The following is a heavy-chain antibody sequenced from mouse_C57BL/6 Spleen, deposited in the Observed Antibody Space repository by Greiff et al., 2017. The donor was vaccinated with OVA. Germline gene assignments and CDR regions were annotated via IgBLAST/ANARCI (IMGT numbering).Heavy chain of an antibody. J-gene: IGHJ3*01. CDR3: TRDPTGKFAY. D-gene: IGHD4-1*01. V-gene: IGHV5-9-1*02. CDR2: ISSGGDYI. Sequence: EVQVVESGEGLVKPGGSLKLSCAASGFTFSSYAMSWVRQTPEKRLEWVAYISSGGDYIYYADTVKGRFTISRDNARNTLYLQMSSLKSEDTAMYYCTRDPTGKFAYWGQGTLVTVSA. CDR1: GFTFSSYA.